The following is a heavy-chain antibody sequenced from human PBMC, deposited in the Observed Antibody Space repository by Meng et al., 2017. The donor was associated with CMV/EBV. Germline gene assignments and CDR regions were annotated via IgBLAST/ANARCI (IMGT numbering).Heavy chain of an antibody. D-gene: IGHD3-3*01. CDR2: ISSSSYI. V-gene: IGHV3-21*01. CDR3: ARDREITIFGVLSY. CDR1: GFTFSSYS. J-gene: IGHJ4*02. Sequence: GESLKISCAASGFTFSSYSMNWVRQAPGKGLEWVSSISSSSYIYYADSVKGRFTISRDNAKNSLYLQMNSLRAEDTAVYYCARDREITIFGVLSYWGQGTLVTVSS.